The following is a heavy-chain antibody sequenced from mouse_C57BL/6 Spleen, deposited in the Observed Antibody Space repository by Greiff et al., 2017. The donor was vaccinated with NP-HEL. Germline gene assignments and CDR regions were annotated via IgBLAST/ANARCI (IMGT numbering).Heavy chain of an antibody. D-gene: IGHD1-1*01. V-gene: IGHV1-22*01. CDR3: ASPVVAPYFDY. CDR1: GYTFTDYN. CDR2: INPNNGGT. J-gene: IGHJ2*01. Sequence: EVQLQQSGPELVKPGASVKMSCKASGYTFTDYNMHWVKQSHGKSLEWIGYINPNNGGTSYNQKFKGKATLTVNKSSSTAYMELRSLTSEDSAVYYCASPVVAPYFDYWGQGTTLTVSS.